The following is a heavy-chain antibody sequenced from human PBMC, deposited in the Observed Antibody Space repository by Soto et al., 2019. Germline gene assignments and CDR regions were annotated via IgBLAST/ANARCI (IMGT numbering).Heavy chain of an antibody. CDR1: GFTFSSYE. CDR3: AREFGDGYSIDY. V-gene: IGHV3-48*03. J-gene: IGHJ4*02. Sequence: EVQLVESGGGLVQPGGSLRLSCAASGFTFSSYEMNWVRQAPGKGLEWVSYISSSGSTIYYADSVKGRFTISRDNAKNSLYLQMNSLRAEDTAVYYCAREFGDGYSIDYWGQGTLVTVSS. D-gene: IGHD3-16*01. CDR2: ISSSGSTI.